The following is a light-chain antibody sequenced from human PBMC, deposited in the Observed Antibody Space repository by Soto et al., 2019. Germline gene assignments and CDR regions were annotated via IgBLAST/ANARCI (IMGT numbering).Light chain of an antibody. Sequence: EIVMTQSRATLSVSPGERATLSCRASQSVSSSYLAWYQQKPGQAPRLLIYGASSRATGIPDRFSGSGSGTDFTLTISRLEPEDFAVYYCQQYGSSSITFGQGTRLGL. V-gene: IGKV3-20*01. CDR3: QQYGSSSIT. J-gene: IGKJ5*01. CDR2: GAS. CDR1: QSVSSSY.